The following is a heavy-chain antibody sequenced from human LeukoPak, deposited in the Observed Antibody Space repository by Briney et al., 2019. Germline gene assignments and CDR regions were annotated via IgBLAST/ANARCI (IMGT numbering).Heavy chain of an antibody. V-gene: IGHV3-23*01. D-gene: IGHD4-17*01. J-gene: IGHJ4*02. CDR1: GITFSNYA. CDR3: ARGTRAYGDYFDY. CDR2: ISGSAHKI. Sequence: PGGSLRLSCVASGITFSNYAVSWVRQAPEKGLDWVSVISGSAHKIRYADSVKGRFTISRDNSENIVYLQMNNLRAEDTAVYYCARGTRAYGDYFDYWGQGTLVTVSS.